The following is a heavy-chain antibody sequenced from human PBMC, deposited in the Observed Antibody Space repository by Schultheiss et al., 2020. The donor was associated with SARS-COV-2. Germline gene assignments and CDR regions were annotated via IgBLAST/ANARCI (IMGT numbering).Heavy chain of an antibody. V-gene: IGHV4-59*08. CDR2: IYYSGST. CDR3: ATYRAYYSGYDFFDY. CDR1: GGSISSYY. J-gene: IGHJ4*02. D-gene: IGHD5-12*01. Sequence: GSLRLSCTVSGGSISSYYWSWIRQPPGKGLEWIGYIYYSGSTNYNPSLKSRVTISVDTSKNQFSLKLSSVTAADTAVYYCATYRAYYSGYDFFDYWGQGTLVTVSS.